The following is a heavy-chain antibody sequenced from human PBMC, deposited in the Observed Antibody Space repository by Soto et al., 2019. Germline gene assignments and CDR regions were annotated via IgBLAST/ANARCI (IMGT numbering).Heavy chain of an antibody. V-gene: IGHV1-69*13. J-gene: IGHJ4*02. D-gene: IGHD3-10*01. Sequence: ASVKVSCKASGGTVSSYAITWVRQAPGKGLEWMGVFIPIFVSAHYAPKFQGRITITADESTSTAHMELSGLTSEDTAIYYCARDVSSDTTGFRGYDLWGQGTQVTVSS. CDR3: ARDVSSDTTGFRGYDL. CDR1: GGTVSSYA. CDR2: FIPIFVSA.